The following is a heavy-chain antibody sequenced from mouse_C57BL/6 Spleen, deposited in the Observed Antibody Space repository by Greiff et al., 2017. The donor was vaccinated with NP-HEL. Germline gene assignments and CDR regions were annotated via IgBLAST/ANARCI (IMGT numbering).Heavy chain of an antibody. CDR2: IYPGDGDT. CDR1: GYAFSSYW. D-gene: IGHD2-1*01. J-gene: IGHJ2*01. CDR3: ARYYGNYLYYFDY. Sequence: QVQLKESGAELVKPGASVRISCIASGYAFSSYWMNWVKQRPGKGLEWIGQIYPGDGDTNYNGKFKGKATLTADKSSSTAYMQLSSLTSEDSAVYFCARYYGNYLYYFDYWGQGTTLTVSS. V-gene: IGHV1-80*01.